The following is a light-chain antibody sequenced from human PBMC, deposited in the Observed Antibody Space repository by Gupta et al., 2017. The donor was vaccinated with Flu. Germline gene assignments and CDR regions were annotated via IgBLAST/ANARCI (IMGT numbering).Light chain of an antibody. J-gene: IGLJ3*02. CDR2: RSD. CDR1: SSNIGKNF. Sequence: QSVLTQPPSASGTPAQRVTISCSGSSSNIGKNFVYWYQQLPGTAPKLLIYRSDQRPSGVPDRFSGSKSGTSASLAISGLRSEDEADYYCAAWDDSLRGRVFGGGTKLTVL. V-gene: IGLV1-47*01. CDR3: AAWDDSLRGRV.